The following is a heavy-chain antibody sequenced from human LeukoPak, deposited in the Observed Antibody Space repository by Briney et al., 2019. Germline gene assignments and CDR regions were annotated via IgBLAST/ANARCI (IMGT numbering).Heavy chain of an antibody. J-gene: IGHJ5*02. V-gene: IGHV3-23*01. D-gene: IGHD3-10*01. Sequence: PGGALRLSCAASGCTFSSYAMSWVRQAPGKGLEWVSAISGSGGSTYYADSVKGRFTISRDNSKNTLYLQMNSLRAEDTAVYYCAQRFHYGSGSYFPFDPWGQGTLVTVSS. CDR1: GCTFSSYA. CDR2: ISGSGGST. CDR3: AQRFHYGSGSYFPFDP.